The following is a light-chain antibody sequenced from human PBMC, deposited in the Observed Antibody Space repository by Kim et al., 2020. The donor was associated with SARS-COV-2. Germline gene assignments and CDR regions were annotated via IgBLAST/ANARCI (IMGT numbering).Light chain of an antibody. CDR1: PSISTT. CDR3: QHYHYWRA. J-gene: IGKJ5*01. Sequence: TATPSCTAIPSISTTFAWYQQQPGHAHRLRIYGASPRSAGLPAGFSGSGSGTEFLLTISSLQSEDFAGYYCQHYHYWRAFGQGTRLEIK. CDR2: GAS. V-gene: IGKV3-15*01.